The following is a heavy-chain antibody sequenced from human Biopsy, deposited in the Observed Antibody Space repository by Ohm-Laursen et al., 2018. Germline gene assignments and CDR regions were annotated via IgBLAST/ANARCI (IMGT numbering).Heavy chain of an antibody. J-gene: IGHJ5*02. Sequence: SDTLSLTCTVSGGSVSSNVAYWAWIRQPPGKGLESIGSIFYSGITYYNQSLQSRVTMSVDTSKNQFSLNLTSVTAADTAVYYCARHPTGFWFDPWGQGTLVIVSS. CDR1: GGSVSSNVAY. CDR3: ARHPTGFWFDP. V-gene: IGHV4-39*01. CDR2: IFYSGIT.